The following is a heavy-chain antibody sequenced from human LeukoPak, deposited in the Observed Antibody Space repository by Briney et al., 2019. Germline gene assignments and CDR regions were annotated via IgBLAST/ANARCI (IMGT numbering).Heavy chain of an antibody. J-gene: IGHJ4*02. CDR2: ISYTGGST. CDR1: GFTFSSYV. CDR3: AKGSSGWDFDY. D-gene: IGHD6-19*01. Sequence: GGSLRLSCAASGFTFSSYVMNWVRQAPGKGLDWVSAISYTGGSTYYADSVRGRFTISRDNSKNTLYLQMNSLRAEDTAVYYCAKGSSGWDFDYWGQGTLVTVSS. V-gene: IGHV3-23*01.